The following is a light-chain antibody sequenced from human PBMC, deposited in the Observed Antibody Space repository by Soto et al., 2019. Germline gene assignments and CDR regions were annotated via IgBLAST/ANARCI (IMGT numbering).Light chain of an antibody. CDR2: DVS. V-gene: IGLV2-8*01. CDR1: SSDVGGYNY. CDR3: SSYAGTNIVI. Sequence: QSALTQPPSASGSPGQSVTISCTGTSSDVGGYNYVSWYQQHPDKAPKLMIYDVSKRPSGVPDRFSGSKSGNTASLIVSGLQAEDEADYYCSSYAGTNIVIFGGGTKLTVL. J-gene: IGLJ2*01.